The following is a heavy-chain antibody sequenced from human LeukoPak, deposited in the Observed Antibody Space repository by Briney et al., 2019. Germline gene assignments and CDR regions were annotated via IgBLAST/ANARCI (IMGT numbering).Heavy chain of an antibody. J-gene: IGHJ5*02. V-gene: IGHV5-51*01. CDR2: IYPGDSDT. CDR3: ARRFSYYGSGGWTSYNWFDP. CDR1: GYSFTSYW. Sequence: GESLKISCKGSGYSFTSYWIGWVRQMPGKGLEWMGIIYPGDSDTRYSPSFQGQVTISADKSISTAYLQWSSLKASDTAMYYCARRFSYYGSGGWTSYNWFDPWGQGTLVTVSS. D-gene: IGHD3-10*01.